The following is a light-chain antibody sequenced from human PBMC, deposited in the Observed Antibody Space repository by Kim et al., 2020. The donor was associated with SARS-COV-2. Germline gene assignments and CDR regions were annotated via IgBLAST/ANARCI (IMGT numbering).Light chain of an antibody. CDR1: QDISNY. CDR3: QQYDNLPMYT. CDR2: DAS. V-gene: IGKV1-33*01. J-gene: IGKJ2*01. Sequence: ASVGDRVTITCQASQDISNYLNWYQQKPGKAPKLLIYDASNLETGVPSRFSGSGSVTDFTFTISSLQPEDIATYYCQQYDNLPMYTFGQGTKLEI.